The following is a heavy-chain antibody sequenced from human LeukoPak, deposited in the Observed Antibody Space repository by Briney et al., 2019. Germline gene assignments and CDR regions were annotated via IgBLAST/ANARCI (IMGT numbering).Heavy chain of an antibody. V-gene: IGHV1-2*04. CDR2: INPNSGGT. Sequence: ASVEVSCKATGYTFTGYYMHRVRQAPGQGLGWMGWINPNSGGTNYARKFQGWVTMTRDTSISTAYMELSRLRSDDTAVYYCATAPRSGGSCDYYYYYGMDVWGQGTTVTVSS. D-gene: IGHD2-15*01. CDR1: GYTFTGYY. CDR3: ATAPRSGGSCDYYYYYGMDV. J-gene: IGHJ6*02.